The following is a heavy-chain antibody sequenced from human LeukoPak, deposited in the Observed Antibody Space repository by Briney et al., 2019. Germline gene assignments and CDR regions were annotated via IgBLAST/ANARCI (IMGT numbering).Heavy chain of an antibody. D-gene: IGHD5-24*01. CDR2: INPSGGST. J-gene: IGHJ5*02. Sequence: ASVKVSCKASGYTFTSYYMHWVRQAPGQGLEWVGIINPSGGSTSYAQKFQGRVTMTRDTSTSTVYMELSSLRSEDTAVYYCARGPNQPWLQLTWFDPWGQGTLVTVSP. CDR1: GYTFTSYY. CDR3: ARGPNQPWLQLTWFDP. V-gene: IGHV1-46*01.